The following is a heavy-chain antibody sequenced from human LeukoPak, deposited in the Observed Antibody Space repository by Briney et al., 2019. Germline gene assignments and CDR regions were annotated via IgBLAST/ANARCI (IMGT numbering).Heavy chain of an antibody. J-gene: IGHJ6*03. CDR3: ARSCYGSGSYYIYYYYMDV. CDR1: GDSVSSNSAA. Sequence: SQTLSLTCAISGDSVSSNSAAWNWIRQSPSRGLEWLGRTYYRSKWYNDYAVSVKSRITINPDTSKNQFSLQLNSVTPEDTAVYYCARSCYGSGSYYIYYYYMDVWGKGTTVTVSS. V-gene: IGHV6-1*01. D-gene: IGHD3-10*01. CDR2: TYYRSKWYN.